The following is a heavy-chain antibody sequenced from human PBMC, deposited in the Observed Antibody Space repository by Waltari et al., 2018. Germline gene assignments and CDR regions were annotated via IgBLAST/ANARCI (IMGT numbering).Heavy chain of an antibody. CDR2: MLYDGSNE. Sequence: QVQLVESGGGVVQPGRSLRLSCAASGFTFRSYAMHWVRQAPGKGLEWGAVMLYDGSNEYYADSVKGRFTISRDNSKNTLYLQINSLRPEDTAVYYCARDYYGSGSYFSATFDYWGQGTLVTVSS. J-gene: IGHJ4*02. CDR3: ARDYYGSGSYFSATFDY. V-gene: IGHV3-30-3*01. CDR1: GFTFRSYA. D-gene: IGHD3-10*01.